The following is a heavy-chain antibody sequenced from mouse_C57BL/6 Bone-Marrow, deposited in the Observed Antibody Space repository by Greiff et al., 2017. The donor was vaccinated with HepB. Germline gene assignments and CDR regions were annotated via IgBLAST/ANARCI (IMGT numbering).Heavy chain of an antibody. V-gene: IGHV5-4*03. Sequence: EVKLVESGGGLVKPGGSLKLSCAASGFTFSSYAMSWVRQTPEKRLEWVATISDGGSYTNYPDNVKGRFTISRDKAKNNLYLQMSHLKSEDTAMYYCARGKIYIDYWGQGTTLTVSS. CDR3: ARGKIYIDY. CDR1: GFTFSSYA. CDR2: ISDGGSYT. J-gene: IGHJ2*01.